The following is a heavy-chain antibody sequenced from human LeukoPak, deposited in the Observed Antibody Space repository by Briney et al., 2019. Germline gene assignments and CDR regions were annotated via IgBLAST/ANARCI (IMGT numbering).Heavy chain of an antibody. V-gene: IGHV4-39*01. J-gene: IGHJ4*02. Sequence: PSETLSLTSTVSGGSISSSSYYWGWIRQPPGKGLEWIGSFYYSGSTYYNPSLKSRVTISVDTSKNQFSLKLSSVTAADTAVYYCARQHDYGGNSVFFGYWGQGTLVTVSS. CDR2: FYYSGST. CDR1: GGSISSSSYY. D-gene: IGHD4-23*01. CDR3: ARQHDYGGNSVFFGY.